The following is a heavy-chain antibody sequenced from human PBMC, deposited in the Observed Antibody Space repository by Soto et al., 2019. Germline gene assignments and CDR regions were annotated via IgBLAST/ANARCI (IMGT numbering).Heavy chain of an antibody. CDR3: ARRVFP. V-gene: IGHV4-31*03. J-gene: IGHJ5*02. CDR1: DGSISSGGYY. CDR2: IYYIGST. Sequence: QAQLQESAPGLVKPSQTLSLTCTVSDGSISSGGYYWNWIRQHPGKGLEWIGYIYYIGSTYYHPSLKSRVTIALERSKTQFSLKLSSVTAADTAVYCCARRVFPWGQGTLVTVSS.